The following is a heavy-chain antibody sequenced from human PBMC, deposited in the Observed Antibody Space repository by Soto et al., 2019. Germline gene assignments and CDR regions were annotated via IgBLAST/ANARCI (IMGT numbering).Heavy chain of an antibody. Sequence: SVEVSCKDSGFTFTSSAVQWVRQARGQRLEWIGWIVVGSGNTNYAQKFQERVTITRDMSTSTAYMELSSLRSEDTAVYYCAATPYSSSWHLLDYWGQGTLVTVSS. V-gene: IGHV1-58*01. CDR3: AATPYSSSWHLLDY. CDR1: GFTFTSSA. CDR2: IVVGSGNT. J-gene: IGHJ4*02. D-gene: IGHD6-13*01.